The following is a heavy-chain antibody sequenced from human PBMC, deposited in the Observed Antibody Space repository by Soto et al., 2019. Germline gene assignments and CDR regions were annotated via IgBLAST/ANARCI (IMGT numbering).Heavy chain of an antibody. CDR3: SRANHRWPQLGYFNL. CDR2: IIPIFCTA. J-gene: IGHJ2*01. Sequence: QVQLVQSGAEVKKPGSSVTVSCKASGGTFSSYTISCVRQAPGQGLEWMGGIIPIFCTANYAQKFQGRGTITSDESTRTANMVWGSLSSEDAAVYYRSRANHRWPQLGYFNLWGPGTLVSASS. V-gene: IGHV1-69*05. D-gene: IGHD5-12*01. CDR1: GGTFSSYT.